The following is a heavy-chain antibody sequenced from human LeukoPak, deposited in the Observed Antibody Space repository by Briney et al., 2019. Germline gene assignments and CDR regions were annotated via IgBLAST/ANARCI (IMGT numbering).Heavy chain of an antibody. V-gene: IGHV3-30*02. CDR1: GFTFSSYD. CDR2: IQYDGSTK. D-gene: IGHD6-13*01. CDR3: ARDSIRQQLYYFDY. J-gene: IGHJ4*02. Sequence: PGGTLTLSCAASGFTFSSYDMHWVRQAPGKGLEWVAFIQYDGSTKYYADSLKGRFTISRDNSKNTLYLQMNNLTAEDTAVYYCARDSIRQQLYYFDYWGQGTLVTVSS.